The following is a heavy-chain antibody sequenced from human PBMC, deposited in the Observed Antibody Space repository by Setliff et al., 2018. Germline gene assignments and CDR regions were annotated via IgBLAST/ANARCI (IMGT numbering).Heavy chain of an antibody. CDR2: IYYSGST. CDR3: ARLPPLHTPMALTFDY. CDR1: GGSINSGGYY. D-gene: IGHD5-18*01. Sequence: SETLSLTCTVSGGSINSGGYYWSWIRQHPGKGLEWIGYIYYSGSTDYNPSLKSRVTILVDTSKNQFSLKLSSVTAADTAVYYCARLPPLHTPMALTFDYWGQGTLVTVSS. J-gene: IGHJ4*02. V-gene: IGHV4-31*03.